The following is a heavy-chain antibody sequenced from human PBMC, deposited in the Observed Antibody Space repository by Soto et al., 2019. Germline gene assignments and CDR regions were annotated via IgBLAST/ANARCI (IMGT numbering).Heavy chain of an antibody. CDR1: GFTFSSYA. J-gene: IGHJ4*02. D-gene: IGHD2-15*01. CDR3: ATDREGGRCCDFDY. V-gene: IGHV3-30-3*01. CDR2: ISYDGSSTI. Sequence: GGSLRLSCAASGFTFSSYAMHWVRQAPGKGLEWVAVISYDGSSTISYADSVKGRFTISRDNAKNSLYLQMNSLRAEDTAVYYCATDREGGRCCDFDYWGQGTLVTVSS.